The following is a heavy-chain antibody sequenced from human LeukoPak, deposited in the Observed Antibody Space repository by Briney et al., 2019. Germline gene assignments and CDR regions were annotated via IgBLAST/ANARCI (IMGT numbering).Heavy chain of an antibody. CDR1: GFTFSNYA. D-gene: IGHD3-10*01. Sequence: GKSLRLSCAASGFTFSNYAIHWVRQAPGKGLEWVALISYDGNIKYYADSMKGRFPISRDNSKNTLYLQMNSLRAEDTAVYYCAKHPYYYGSGSYLYYYYGMDVWGQGTTVTVSS. CDR3: AKHPYYYGSGSYLYYYYGMDV. J-gene: IGHJ6*02. CDR2: ISYDGNIK. V-gene: IGHV3-30-3*02.